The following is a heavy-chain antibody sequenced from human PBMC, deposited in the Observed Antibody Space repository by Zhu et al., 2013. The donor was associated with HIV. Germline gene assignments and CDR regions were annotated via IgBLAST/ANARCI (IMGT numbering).Heavy chain of an antibody. CDR3: ARGVDGSGSNDAFDI. V-gene: IGHV4-38-2*02. CDR2: IYHSGST. J-gene: IGHJ3*02. CDR1: GYLITSGYY. Sequence: VQLQESGPRLMRPSETLSLNCTVSGYLITSGYYWGWIRQPPGKGLEWIGSIYHSGSTYYNPSLKSRVTISVDTSKNQFSLKLSSVTAADTAVYYCARGVDGSGSNDAFDIWGQGTMVTVSS. D-gene: IGHD3-10*01.